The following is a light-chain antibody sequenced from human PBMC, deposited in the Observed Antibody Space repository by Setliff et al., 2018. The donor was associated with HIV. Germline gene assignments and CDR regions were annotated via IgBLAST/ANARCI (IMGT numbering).Light chain of an antibody. CDR1: SSDVGTYNY. CDR3: SSYTSSSTYV. CDR2: DVS. J-gene: IGLJ1*01. Sequence: QSALTQPASVSGSPGQSTTISCTGTSSDVGTYNYVSWYQQHPGKAPKLIIYDVSKRPSGVSNRFSGSKSGNTASLTISGLQAEEEADYYCSSYTSSSTYVFGTGTKVTV. V-gene: IGLV2-14*03.